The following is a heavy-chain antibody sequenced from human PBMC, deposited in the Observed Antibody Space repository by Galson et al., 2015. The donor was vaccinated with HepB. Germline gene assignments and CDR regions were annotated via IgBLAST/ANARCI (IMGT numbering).Heavy chain of an antibody. CDR3: ARLIAAAGIRALDY. V-gene: IGHV3-21*01. D-gene: IGHD6-13*01. CDR2: ISSSSSYI. Sequence: SLRLSCAASGFTFSSYSMNWVRQAPGKGLEWVSSISSSSSYIYYADSVKGRFTISRDNAKNSLYLQMNSLRAEDTAVYYCARLIAAAGIRALDYWGQGTLVTVSS. CDR1: GFTFSSYS. J-gene: IGHJ4*02.